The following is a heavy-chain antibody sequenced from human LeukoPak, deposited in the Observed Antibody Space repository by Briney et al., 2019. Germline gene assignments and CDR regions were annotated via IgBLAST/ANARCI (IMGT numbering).Heavy chain of an antibody. CDR3: ARIEMATTQDYYYYMDV. V-gene: IGHV4-59*08. CDR2: IYYSGST. Sequence: SETLSLTCTVSGGSTTSYYWSWIRQPPGKGPEWIGYIYYSGSTNYNPSLNSRVTISIDTSKNQFSLKLSSVTAADTAVYYCARIEMATTQDYYYYMDVWGKGTTVTVSS. J-gene: IGHJ6*03. CDR1: GGSTTSYY. D-gene: IGHD5-24*01.